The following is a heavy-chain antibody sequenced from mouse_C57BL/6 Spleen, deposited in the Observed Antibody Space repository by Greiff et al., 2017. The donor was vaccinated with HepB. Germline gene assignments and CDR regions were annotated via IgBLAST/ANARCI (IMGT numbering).Heavy chain of an antibody. V-gene: IGHV1-7*01. CDR1: GYTFTSYW. J-gene: IGHJ2*01. D-gene: IGHD1-1*01. CDR2: INPSSGYT. Sequence: VQRVESGAELVRPGASVKLSCKASGYTFTSYWMHWVKQRPGQGLEWIGYINPSSGYTKYNQKFKDKATLTADKSSSTAYMQLSSLTYEDSAVYYCAREIYYYGSSSSYYFDYWGQGTTLTVSS. CDR3: AREIYYYGSSSSYYFDY.